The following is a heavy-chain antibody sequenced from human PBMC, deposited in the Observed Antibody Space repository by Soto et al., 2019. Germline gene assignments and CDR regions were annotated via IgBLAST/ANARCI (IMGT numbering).Heavy chain of an antibody. J-gene: IGHJ4*02. Sequence: QVTLKESGPVLVKPTETLTLTCTVSGFSLSNARMGVSWIRQPPGKALEWLAHIFSNDEKSYSTSLKSMLTIAKHTSNSQVGLTVSNMDPLDTATYYCARIRGEQWLVRYDYWGQGTLVTVSS. CDR2: IFSNDEK. CDR1: GFSLSNARMG. CDR3: ARIRGEQWLVRYDY. V-gene: IGHV2-26*01. D-gene: IGHD6-19*01.